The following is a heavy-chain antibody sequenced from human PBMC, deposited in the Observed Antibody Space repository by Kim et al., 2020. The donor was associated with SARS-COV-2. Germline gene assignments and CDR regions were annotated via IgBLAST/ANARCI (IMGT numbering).Heavy chain of an antibody. V-gene: IGHV3-33*01. CDR1: GFTFSSYG. CDR3: ARDWARLLLGSGGRYFQH. J-gene: IGHJ1*01. Sequence: SLRLSCAASGFTFSSYGMHWVRQAPGKGLEWVAVIWYDGSNKYYADSVKGRFTISRDNSKNTLYLQMNSLRAEDTAVYYCARDWARLLLGSGGRYFQHWGQGTLVTVSS. D-gene: IGHD2-15*01. CDR2: IWYDGSNK.